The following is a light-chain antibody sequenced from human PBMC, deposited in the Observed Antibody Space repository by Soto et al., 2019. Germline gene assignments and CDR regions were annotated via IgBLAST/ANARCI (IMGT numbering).Light chain of an antibody. CDR3: KQYAKAPLT. V-gene: IGKV3-20*01. J-gene: IGKJ1*01. Sequence: EIVLTQSPGTLSLSPGERATLSCRASQSVSSSSLAWYQQKPGQAPRLLIYGASSRAPGIPDRFSGSGSGTDFTLTIRRLEPEDFAVYYCKQYAKAPLTFGQGTKVDIK. CDR1: QSVSSSS. CDR2: GAS.